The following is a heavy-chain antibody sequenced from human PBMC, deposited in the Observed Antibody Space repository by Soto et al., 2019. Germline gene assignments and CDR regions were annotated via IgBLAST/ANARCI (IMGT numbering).Heavy chain of an antibody. CDR1: GFSPSTSGVG. CDR3: AHSRCTGGTCYLFDD. V-gene: IGHV2-5*02. D-gene: IGHD2-15*01. CDR2: IYWDDVQ. Sequence: QITLKESGPTLVKPTQTLTLTCSISGFSPSTSGVGVGWIRQPPGKSLEWLALIYWDDVQCYNPSLETRLTISMDDFIXQVVLTMTNMDPVDTATYYCAHSRCTGGTCYLFDDWGQGTLVTVSS. J-gene: IGHJ4*02.